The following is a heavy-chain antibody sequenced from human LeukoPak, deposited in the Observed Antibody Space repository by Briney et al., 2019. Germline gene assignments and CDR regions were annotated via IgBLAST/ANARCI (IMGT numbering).Heavy chain of an antibody. Sequence: KGLEWVGRIKSKTDGGTTDYAAPVKGRFTISRDDSKNTLYLQMNSLKTEDTAVYYCTTEGPIWWLRINFDYWGQGTLVTVSS. D-gene: IGHD5-12*01. J-gene: IGHJ4*02. CDR2: IKSKTDGGTT. CDR3: TTEGPIWWLRINFDY. V-gene: IGHV3-15*01.